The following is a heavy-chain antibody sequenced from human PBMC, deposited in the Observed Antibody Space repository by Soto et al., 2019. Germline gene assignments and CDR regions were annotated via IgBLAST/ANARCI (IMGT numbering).Heavy chain of an antibody. V-gene: IGHV3-30*18. CDR3: AKDGAYCISTSCVTPNYYYGMDV. CDR1: GFTFSSYG. D-gene: IGHD2-2*01. Sequence: QVQLVESGGGVVQPGRSLRLSCAASGFTFSSYGMHWVRQAPGKGLEWVAVISYDGSNKYYADSVKGRFTISRDNSKNTLYLQMNSLRAGDTAVYYGAKDGAYCISTSCVTPNYYYGMDVWGQGTTGTVSS. CDR2: ISYDGSNK. J-gene: IGHJ6*02.